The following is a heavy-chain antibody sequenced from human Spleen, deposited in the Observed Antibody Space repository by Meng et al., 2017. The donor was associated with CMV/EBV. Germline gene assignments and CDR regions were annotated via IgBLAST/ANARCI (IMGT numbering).Heavy chain of an antibody. D-gene: IGHD3-22*01. CDR2: IIPIFGTA. J-gene: IGHJ4*02. CDR3: AAPSSRMIVVAQLDY. CDR1: GGTFSSYA. V-gene: IGHV1-69*05. Sequence: SVKVSCKASGGTFSSYAISWVRQARGQGLEWMGGIIPIFGTATYAQKFQGRVTITTDESTSTAYMELSSLRSEDTAVYYGAAPSSRMIVVAQLDYWGQGTLVTVSS.